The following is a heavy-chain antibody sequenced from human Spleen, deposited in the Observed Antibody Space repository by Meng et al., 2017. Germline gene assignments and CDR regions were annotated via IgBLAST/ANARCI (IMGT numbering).Heavy chain of an antibody. CDR2: ISGSGYTT. V-gene: IGHV3-23*01. CDR3: AKDLGWVGEFQPFDY. Sequence: GESLKISCAASGFTFNNYGMSWVRQAPGEGLEWVSSISGSGYTTYYSDSVKGRFTISRDSSKNTVYLQMRSLRGEDTAVYYCAKDLGWVGEFQPFDYWGQGTLVTVSS. CDR1: GFTFNNYG. J-gene: IGHJ4*02. D-gene: IGHD3-10*01.